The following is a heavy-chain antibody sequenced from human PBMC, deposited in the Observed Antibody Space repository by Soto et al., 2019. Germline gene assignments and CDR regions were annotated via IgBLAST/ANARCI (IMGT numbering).Heavy chain of an antibody. V-gene: IGHV4-31*03. CDR1: GGSISSGGYY. CDR2: IYYSGST. J-gene: IGHJ5*02. D-gene: IGHD2-15*01. Sequence: SETLSLTCTVSGGSISSGGYYWSWIRQHPGKGLEWIGYIYYSGSTYYNPSLKSRVTISVDTSKNQFSLKLSSVTAADTAVYYCARDRSYGSGGSCYGYNWFDPWGQGTLVTVSS. CDR3: ARDRSYGSGGSCYGYNWFDP.